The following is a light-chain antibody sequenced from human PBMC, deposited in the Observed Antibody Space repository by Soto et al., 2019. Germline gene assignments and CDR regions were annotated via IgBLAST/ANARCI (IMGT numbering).Light chain of an antibody. CDR2: GAS. CDR1: QSITTY. V-gene: IGKV3-20*01. CDR3: QQYGSSSWT. J-gene: IGKJ1*01. Sequence: EIVLTQSPATLSLSPGERATLSCRASQSITTYVGWYQQKPGQAPRLLIYGASNRATGIPDRFSGSGSGTDFTLTISRLEPEDFAVYYCQQYGSSSWTFGQGTKVDIK.